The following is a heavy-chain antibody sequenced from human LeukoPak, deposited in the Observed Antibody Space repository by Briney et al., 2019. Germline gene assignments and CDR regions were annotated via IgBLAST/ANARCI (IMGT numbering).Heavy chain of an antibody. J-gene: IGHJ6*02. D-gene: IGHD1-7*01. Sequence: SETLSLTCTVSGGSISSYYWSWIRQPPGKGLEWIGYIYYSGSTNYNPSLKSRVTISVDTSKNQFSLKLSSVTAADTAVYYCARDNWNYGSSMDVWGQGTTVTVSS. CDR1: GGSISSYY. CDR2: IYYSGST. CDR3: ARDNWNYGSSMDV. V-gene: IGHV4-59*01.